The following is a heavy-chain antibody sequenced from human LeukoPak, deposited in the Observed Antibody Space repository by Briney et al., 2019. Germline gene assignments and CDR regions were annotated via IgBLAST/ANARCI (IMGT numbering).Heavy chain of an antibody. D-gene: IGHD4-17*01. CDR2: ISSSGSTI. Sequence: GGSLRLSCVASGFTFNTYAIYWVRQAPGKGLEWVSYISSSGSTIYYADSVKGRFTISRDNAKNSLYLQMNSLRAEDTAVYYCARDAHGDYSSDYWGQGTLVTVSS. CDR1: GFTFNTYA. J-gene: IGHJ4*02. V-gene: IGHV3-48*04. CDR3: ARDAHGDYSSDY.